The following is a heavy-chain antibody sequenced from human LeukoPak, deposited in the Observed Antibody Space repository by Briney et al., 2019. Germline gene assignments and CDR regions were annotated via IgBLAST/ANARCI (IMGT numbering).Heavy chain of an antibody. D-gene: IGHD6-19*01. J-gene: IGHJ4*02. CDR1: GFTFSSYA. CDR3: AKTTIGYSSGRYPGWPVDY. V-gene: IGHV3-23*01. CDR2: ISGSGGST. Sequence: GGSLRLSCAASGFTFSSYAMSWVRQAPGKGLEWVSAISGSGGSTYCADSVKGRFTISRDNSKNTVYLQMNSLRAEDTAVYYCAKTTIGYSSGRYPGWPVDYWGQGTLVTVSS.